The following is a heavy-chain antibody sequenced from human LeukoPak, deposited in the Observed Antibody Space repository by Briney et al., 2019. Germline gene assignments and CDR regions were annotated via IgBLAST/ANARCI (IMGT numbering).Heavy chain of an antibody. V-gene: IGHV3-23*01. CDR2: ISGSGGST. Sequence: GGSLRLSCAASGFTFSSYAMSWVRQAPGKGLEWVSGISGSGGSTYYADSVKGRFTISRDNSKNKVYLQMSSLRAEDTAVYYCAKEEWLRPFDYWGQGTLVTVSS. CDR3: AKEEWLRPFDY. D-gene: IGHD5-12*01. J-gene: IGHJ4*02. CDR1: GFTFSSYA.